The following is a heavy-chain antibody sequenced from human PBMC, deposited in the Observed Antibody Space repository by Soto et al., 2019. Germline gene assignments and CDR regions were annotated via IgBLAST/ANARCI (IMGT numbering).Heavy chain of an antibody. CDR1: GGSISSGGYY. Sequence: QVQLQESGPGLVKPSQTLSLTCTVSGGSISSGGYYWSWIRQHPGKGLEWIGNIYYSGSTYYNPCLKSRVTISVDTSKNHFSLKLSSVTAADTAVYYCARADCSGGSCYSIARWFDPWGQGTLVTVSS. CDR3: ARADCSGGSCYSIARWFDP. D-gene: IGHD2-15*01. V-gene: IGHV4-31*03. CDR2: IYYSGST. J-gene: IGHJ5*02.